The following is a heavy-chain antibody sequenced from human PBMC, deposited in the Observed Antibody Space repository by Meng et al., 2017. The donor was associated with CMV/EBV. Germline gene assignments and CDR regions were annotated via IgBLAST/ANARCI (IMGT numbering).Heavy chain of an antibody. CDR3: ARMPRDGYNYIDY. D-gene: IGHD5-24*01. J-gene: IGHJ4*02. Sequence: QVQLGQSGVEVKKPGSSVKASCKASGGTFSSYAISWVRQAPGQGLEWMGGIIPIFGTANYAQKFQGRVTITADESTSTAYMELSSLRSEDTAVYYCARMPRDGYNYIDYWGQGTLVTVSS. CDR2: IIPIFGTA. V-gene: IGHV1-69*12. CDR1: GGTFSSYA.